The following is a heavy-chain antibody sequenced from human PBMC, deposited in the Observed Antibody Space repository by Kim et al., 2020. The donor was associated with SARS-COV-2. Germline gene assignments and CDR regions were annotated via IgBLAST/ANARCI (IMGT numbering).Heavy chain of an antibody. Sequence: GGTNYAQKFQGRVTMTRDTSISTAYMELSRLRSDDTAVYYCAREIDAFDIWGQGTMVTVSS. V-gene: IGHV1-2*02. J-gene: IGHJ3*02. CDR2: GGT. CDR3: AREIDAFDI.